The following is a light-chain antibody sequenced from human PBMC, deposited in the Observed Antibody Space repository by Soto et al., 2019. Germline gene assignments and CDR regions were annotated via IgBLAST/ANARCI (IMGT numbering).Light chain of an antibody. CDR1: SSDIGNNY. CDR3: GTWDNSLSADV. CDR2: ETN. Sequence: QSVLTQPPSVSAAPGQKVTISCSGSSSDIGNNYVSWYQHIPGTPPKLLIHETNKRPSGIPDRFSASKSGTSASLGITGLQTGDEADYYCGTWDNSLSADVFGSGTKVT. V-gene: IGLV1-51*02. J-gene: IGLJ1*01.